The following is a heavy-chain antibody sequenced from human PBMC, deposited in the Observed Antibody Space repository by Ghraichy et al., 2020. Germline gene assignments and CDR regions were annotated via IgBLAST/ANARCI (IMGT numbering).Heavy chain of an antibody. Sequence: GGSLRLSCAASGFTFSSYWMHWVRQAPGKGLVWVSRINSDGSSTCYADSVKGRFTISRDNAKNTLYLQMNSLRAEDTAVYYCARGGTSLGWGSDYWGQGTLVTVSS. CDR1: GFTFSSYW. V-gene: IGHV3-74*01. CDR3: ARGGTSLGWGSDY. CDR2: INSDGSST. D-gene: IGHD3-16*01. J-gene: IGHJ4*02.